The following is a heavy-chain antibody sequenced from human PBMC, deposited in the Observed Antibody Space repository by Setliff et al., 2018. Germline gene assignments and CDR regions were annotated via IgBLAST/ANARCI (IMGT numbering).Heavy chain of an antibody. J-gene: IGHJ4*02. D-gene: IGHD1-1*01. CDR1: GDTLTTYA. V-gene: IGHV1-69*13. CDR2: IIPIFGSP. Sequence: ASVKVSCKASGDTLTTYAIHWVRQAPGQGLEWMGMIIPIFGSPHYAQRFQDRVIITADVSTRTAYMDLSSLRSEDTAIYYCARDSQLGFYYFDSWGRGTQVTVSS. CDR3: ARDSQLGFYYFDS.